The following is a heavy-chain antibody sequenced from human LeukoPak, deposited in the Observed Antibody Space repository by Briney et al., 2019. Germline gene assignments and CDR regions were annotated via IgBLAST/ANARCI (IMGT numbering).Heavy chain of an antibody. CDR3: ARVGTHMVRGVIDWFDP. V-gene: IGHV1-2*02. Sequence: ASVKVSCKASGYTFTGYYMHWVRQAPGQGLEWMGWINPNSGGTNYAQKFQGRVTMTRDTSISTAYMELNRLRSDDTAVYYCARVGTHMVRGVIDWFDPWGQGTLVTVSS. J-gene: IGHJ5*02. CDR2: INPNSGGT. D-gene: IGHD3-10*01. CDR1: GYTFTGYY.